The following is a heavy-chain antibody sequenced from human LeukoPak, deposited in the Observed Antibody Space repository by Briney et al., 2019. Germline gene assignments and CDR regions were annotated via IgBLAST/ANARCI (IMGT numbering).Heavy chain of an antibody. D-gene: IGHD6-13*01. V-gene: IGHV1-18*01. CDR1: GYTFTSYG. CDR2: ISAYNGNT. J-gene: IGHJ6*02. CDR3: ARDLQQQLVNYYYNYYGMDV. Sequence: ASVKVSCKASGYTFTSYGISWVRRAPGQGLEWMGWISAYNGNTNYAQKLQGRVTMTTDTSTSTAYMELRSLRSDDTAVYYCARDLQQQLVNYYYNYYGMDVWGQGTTVTVSS.